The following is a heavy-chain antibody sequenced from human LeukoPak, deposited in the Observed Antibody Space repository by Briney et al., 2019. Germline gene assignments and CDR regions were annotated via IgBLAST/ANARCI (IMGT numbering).Heavy chain of an antibody. Sequence: TLSLTCPVSGGSISSGDYYWSWIRQPPGKGLEWIGYIYYSGSTYYNPSLKSRVTISVDTSKNQFSLKLSSVTAADTAVYYCARENSGEASLDYWGQGTLVTVSS. CDR1: GGSISSGDYY. CDR2: IYYSGST. V-gene: IGHV4-30-4*01. D-gene: IGHD4-17*01. CDR3: ARENSGEASLDY. J-gene: IGHJ4*02.